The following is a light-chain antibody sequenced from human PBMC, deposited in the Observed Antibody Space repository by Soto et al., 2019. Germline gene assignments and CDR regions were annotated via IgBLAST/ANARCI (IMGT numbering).Light chain of an antibody. CDR1: SSDVGGYNF. CDR3: SSYAGGIKWV. Sequence: QSALTQPPSASGSPGQSVTISCTGTSSDVGGYNFVSWYQQHPGKAPKFMIYEVTKRPSGDPDRFSGSKSGNTASLTVSGLQAEDEADYYCSSYAGGIKWVFGGGTKLTVL. V-gene: IGLV2-8*01. CDR2: EVT. J-gene: IGLJ3*02.